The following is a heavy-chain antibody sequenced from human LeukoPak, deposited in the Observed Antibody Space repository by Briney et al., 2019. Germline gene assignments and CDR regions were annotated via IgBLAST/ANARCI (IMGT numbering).Heavy chain of an antibody. CDR3: ARFDGSGRPRQGNVFDY. CDR2: INHSGST. CDR1: GGSFSGYY. V-gene: IGHV4-34*01. Sequence: SETLSLTCAVYGGSFSGYYWSWIRQPPGKGLEWIGEINHSGSTNYNPSLKSRVTISVDTSKNQFSLKLSSVTAADTAVYYCARFDGSGRPRQGNVFDYWGQGTLVTVSS. D-gene: IGHD3-10*01. J-gene: IGHJ4*02.